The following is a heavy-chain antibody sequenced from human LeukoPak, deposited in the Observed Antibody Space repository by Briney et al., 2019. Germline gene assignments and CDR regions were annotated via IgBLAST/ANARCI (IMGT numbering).Heavy chain of an antibody. CDR3: ARHVDGYYYYGMDV. J-gene: IGHJ6*02. CDR1: GGSISSSSYY. CDR2: IYYSGNT. Sequence: SETLSLTCTVSGGSISSSSYYWGWIRQPPGKGLEWIGSIYYSGNTYYNPSLKSRVTISADTSKNQFSLKLSSVTAADTAVYYCARHVDGYYYYGMDVWGQGTTVTVSS. V-gene: IGHV4-39*01. D-gene: IGHD2-15*01.